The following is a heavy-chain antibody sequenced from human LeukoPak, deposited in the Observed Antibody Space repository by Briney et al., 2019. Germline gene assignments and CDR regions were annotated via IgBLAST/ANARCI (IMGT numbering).Heavy chain of an antibody. Sequence: PGGSLRLSCAASGFSLSNYWMHWVRQAPGKGLVWVSRINSDGSTTRYADSVKGRFTISRDNAKNTLYLQMNSLRAEDTAVYYCARGTGNSYGVDYWGQGTLVTVSS. J-gene: IGHJ4*02. CDR3: ARGTGNSYGVDY. D-gene: IGHD5-18*01. V-gene: IGHV3-74*01. CDR1: GFSLSNYW. CDR2: INSDGSTT.